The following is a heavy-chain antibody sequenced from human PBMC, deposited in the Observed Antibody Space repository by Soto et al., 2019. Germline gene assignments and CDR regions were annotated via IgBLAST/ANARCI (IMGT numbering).Heavy chain of an antibody. J-gene: IGHJ4*03. CDR3: ARPGYSSSDFGQ. CDR2: IYYRANT. Sequence: LTPACTVSYGSVSNHPFYWTCIRQHLGKGLEWIGYIYYRANTYYHPSLKSRVTISIDTSKNQFSLRLNSVTAADTAVYYCARPGYSSSDFGQWGQPTRVTFSS. V-gene: IGHV4-31*03. D-gene: IGHD6-13*01. CDR1: YGSVSNHPFY.